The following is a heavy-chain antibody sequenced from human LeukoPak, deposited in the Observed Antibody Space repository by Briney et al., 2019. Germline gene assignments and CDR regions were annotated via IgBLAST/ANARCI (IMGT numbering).Heavy chain of an antibody. J-gene: IGHJ3*02. D-gene: IGHD1-26*01. V-gene: IGHV5-51*01. CDR1: GYSFTSYW. Sequence: GESLKISCKGSGYSFTSYWIGSVRQMPGKGLEWMGIIYPGDSNTSYSPSFQGQVTISVDKSISTAYLQWSSPKASDTAMYYCARPKSGSYAPGAFDIWGQGTMVTVSS. CDR2: IYPGDSNT. CDR3: ARPKSGSYAPGAFDI.